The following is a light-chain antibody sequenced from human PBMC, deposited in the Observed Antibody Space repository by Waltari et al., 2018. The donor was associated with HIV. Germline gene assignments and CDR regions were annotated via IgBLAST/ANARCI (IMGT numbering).Light chain of an antibody. CDR1: NSNLWAHF. Sequence: QSVLTQPPAVSAAPGQRVTISCSGHNSNLWAHFVSWYHQLPGTVPTLLIFDDYKRPSGIPDRFSGSKSGTSATLAIDTLQTGDEATDYCATWDASLGAGVFGGGTVLTVL. V-gene: IGLV1-51*01. J-gene: IGLJ3*02. CDR3: ATWDASLGAGV. CDR2: DDY.